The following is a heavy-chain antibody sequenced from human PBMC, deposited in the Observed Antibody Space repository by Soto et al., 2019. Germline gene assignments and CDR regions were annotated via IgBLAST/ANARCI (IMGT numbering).Heavy chain of an antibody. V-gene: IGHV3-23*01. J-gene: IGHJ2*01. Sequence: EVQLLESGGGLVQPGGSLRLSCAASGFTFNGHLVSWVPQAPGMGLEWVSTLLVSVGRTYYAEPGKGRFTFSRDSSKNTLFLQMTSLRGEETAVYYCAKRPTIAVGTWYFDLWGRGTLVTVAS. D-gene: IGHD6-19*01. CDR2: LLVSVGRT. CDR3: AKRPTIAVGTWYFDL. CDR1: GFTFNGHL.